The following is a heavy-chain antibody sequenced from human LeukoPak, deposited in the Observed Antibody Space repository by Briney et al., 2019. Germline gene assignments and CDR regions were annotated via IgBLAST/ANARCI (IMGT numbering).Heavy chain of an antibody. D-gene: IGHD5-24*01. CDR2: INHSGST. V-gene: IGHV4-34*01. J-gene: IGHJ4*02. CDR1: GGSFSGYY. Sequence: SETLSLTCAVYGGSFSGYYWSWIRQPPGKGLEWIGEINHSGSTNYNPSLKSRVTISVDTSKNQFSLKLSSVTAADTAVYCCARGRGGYNVPFDYWGQGTLVTVSS. CDR3: ARGRGGYNVPFDY.